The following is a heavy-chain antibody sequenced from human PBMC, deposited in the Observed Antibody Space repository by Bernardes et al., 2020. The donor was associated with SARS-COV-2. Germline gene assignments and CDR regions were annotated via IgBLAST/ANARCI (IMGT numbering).Heavy chain of an antibody. Sequence: GQHVKSSGNGSRYSFTRYWIRWVRPMPGKGLEWLGRIDPSDSYTNYSPSFQGHVTISADKSISTAYLQWSSLKASDTAMYYCARLEVVFGVVTGMDVWGQGTTVTVSS. J-gene: IGHJ6*02. D-gene: IGHD3-3*01. V-gene: IGHV5-10-1*01. CDR2: IDPSDSYT. CDR1: RYSFTRYW. CDR3: ARLEVVFGVVTGMDV.